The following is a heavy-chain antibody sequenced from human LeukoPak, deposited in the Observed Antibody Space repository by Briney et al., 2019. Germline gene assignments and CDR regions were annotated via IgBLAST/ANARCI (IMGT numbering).Heavy chain of an antibody. CDR3: ASSLEMATTNWFDP. D-gene: IGHD5-24*01. V-gene: IGHV1-24*01. J-gene: IGHJ5*02. CDR1: GYTLTELS. CDR2: FDPEDGET. Sequence: ASVKVSCKVSGYTLTELSMHWVRQAPGKGLEWMGGFDPEDGETIYAQKFQGRVTMTEDTSTDTAYMELSSLRSEDTAVYYCASSLEMATTNWFDPWGQGTLVTVSS.